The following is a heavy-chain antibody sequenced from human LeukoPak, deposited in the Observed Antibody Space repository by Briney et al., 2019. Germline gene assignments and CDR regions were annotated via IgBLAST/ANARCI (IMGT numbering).Heavy chain of an antibody. J-gene: IGHJ3*02. CDR3: ARLCIVGAPSFAFDI. V-gene: IGHV4-39*01. CDR1: GGSISSSSYY. D-gene: IGHD1-26*01. Sequence: SETLSLACTVSGGSISSSSYYWGWIRQPPGKGLEWIGSIYYSGSTYYNPSLKSRVTISVDTSKNQFSLKLSSVTAADTAVYYCARLCIVGAPSFAFDIWGQGTMVTVSS. CDR2: IYYSGST.